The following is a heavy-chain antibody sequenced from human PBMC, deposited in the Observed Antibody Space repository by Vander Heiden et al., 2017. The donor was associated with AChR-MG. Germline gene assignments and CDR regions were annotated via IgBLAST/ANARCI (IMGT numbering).Heavy chain of an antibody. D-gene: IGHD5-12*01. CDR2: ISSSSSYI. CDR1: GFTFSSYS. CDR3: ARARDGYNCPDY. J-gene: IGHJ4*02. Sequence: EVQLVESGGGLVKPGGSLRLSCAASGFTFSSYSMNWVRQAAGKGLEWVSSISSSSSYIYYADSVKGRFTISRDNAKNSLYLQMNSLRAEDTAVYYCARARDGYNCPDYWGQGTLVTVSS. V-gene: IGHV3-21*01.